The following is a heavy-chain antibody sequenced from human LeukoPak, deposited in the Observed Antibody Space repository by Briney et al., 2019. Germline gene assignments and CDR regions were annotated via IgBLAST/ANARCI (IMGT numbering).Heavy chain of an antibody. CDR1: GYTFTSYY. D-gene: IGHD4-17*01. V-gene: IGHV1-18*04. J-gene: IGHJ4*02. CDR2: ISTYNGNT. CDR3: ARGKALWASVTPFDY. Sequence: ASVKVSCKASGYTFTSYYMHWVRQAPGQGLEWMGWISTYNGNTHYAQKLQGRVTMTTDTSTSTAYMELRSLRSDDTAVYYCARGKALWASVTPFDYWGQGTLVTVSS.